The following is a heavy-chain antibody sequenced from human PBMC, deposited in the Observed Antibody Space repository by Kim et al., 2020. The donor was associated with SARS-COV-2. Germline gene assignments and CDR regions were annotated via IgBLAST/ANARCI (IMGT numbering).Heavy chain of an antibody. D-gene: IGHD3-16*01. CDR3: ARAPDLYYFDY. J-gene: IGHJ4*01. CDR2: VYHSGST. Sequence: SETLSLTCAVSGGSISSSKWWWWGRQPPGKRLWWIGDVYHSGSTYYNPSLKSRVSISVDKSKNQFSLKLSAVTAEDTAVYYCARAPDLYYFDYWGQATLV. CDR1: GGSISSSKW. V-gene: IGHV4-4*02.